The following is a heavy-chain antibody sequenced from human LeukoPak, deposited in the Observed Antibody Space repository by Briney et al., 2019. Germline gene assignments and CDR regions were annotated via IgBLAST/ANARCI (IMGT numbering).Heavy chain of an antibody. CDR1: GYTFTGYY. V-gene: IGHV1-2*02. J-gene: IGHJ4*02. CDR2: INPNSGGT. CDR3: ARTITTTVPPGGY. D-gene: IGHD4-17*01. Sequence: ASVKVSCKASGYTFTGYYMHWVRQAPGQGLEWMGWINPNSGGTNYAQKFQGRVTMTRDTSISTAYMELSRLRSDDTAVYYCARTITTTVPPGGYWGQGTLVTVSS.